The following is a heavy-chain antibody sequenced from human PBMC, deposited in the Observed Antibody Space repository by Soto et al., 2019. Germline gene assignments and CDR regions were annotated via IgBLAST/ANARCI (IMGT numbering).Heavy chain of an antibody. D-gene: IGHD3-22*01. Sequence: SLRLSCAASGFSVSRSAMHWVRQAPGKGLEWVAVISHDGRSEYYADSVKGLFTISRDNSKNTLYLQMISLRAEDTAVYSCARAGSGYYSSHYFDSWGQGTLVTLSS. CDR1: GFSVSRSA. CDR2: ISHDGRSE. J-gene: IGHJ4*02. V-gene: IGHV3-30*04. CDR3: ARAGSGYYSSHYFDS.